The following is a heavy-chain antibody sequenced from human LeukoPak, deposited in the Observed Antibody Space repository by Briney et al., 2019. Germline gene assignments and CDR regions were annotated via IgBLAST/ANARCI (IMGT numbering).Heavy chain of an antibody. D-gene: IGHD6-13*01. Sequence: GGSLRLSCEVSGLGFSSYAMSWVRQAPGKGPEWVSVIRESGGSTAYADSVTGRFTISRDNSKKTLYLQMNSLRAEDTAVYYCALHRGYHNGDVVGYFDLWGRGSLVIVSS. V-gene: IGHV3-23*01. CDR1: GLGFSSYA. CDR2: IRESGGST. CDR3: ALHRGYHNGDVVGYFDL. J-gene: IGHJ2*01.